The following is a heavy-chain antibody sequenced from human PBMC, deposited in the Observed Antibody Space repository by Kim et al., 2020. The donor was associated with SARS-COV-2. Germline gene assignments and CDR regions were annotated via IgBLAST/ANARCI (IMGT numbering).Heavy chain of an antibody. CDR2: IYHSGST. D-gene: IGHD4-4*01. CDR3: ARTPSTTVTTIYYYYGMEV. V-gene: IGHV4-4*02. CDR1: GGSISSSNW. J-gene: IGHJ6*02. Sequence: SETLSLTCAVSGGSISSSNWWRWVRQPPGKGLEWIGEIYHSGSTNYNPSLKSRVTISVDKSKNQFCLKLSSVTAADTAASYCARTPSTTVTTIYYYYGMEVWGRGTTVTVSS.